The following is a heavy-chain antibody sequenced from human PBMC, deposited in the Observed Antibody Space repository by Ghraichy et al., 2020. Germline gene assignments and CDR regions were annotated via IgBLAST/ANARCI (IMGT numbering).Heavy chain of an antibody. V-gene: IGHV4-31*03. CDR1: GGSISSGGYY. CDR3: ARWIQLWYNFDY. CDR2: IYYSGST. D-gene: IGHD5-18*01. Sequence: SETLSLTCTVSGGSISSGGYYWSWIRQHPGKGLEWIGYIYYSGSTYYNPSLKSRVTISVDTSKNQFSLKLSSVTAADTAVYYCARWIQLWYNFDYWGQGTLVTVSS. J-gene: IGHJ4*02.